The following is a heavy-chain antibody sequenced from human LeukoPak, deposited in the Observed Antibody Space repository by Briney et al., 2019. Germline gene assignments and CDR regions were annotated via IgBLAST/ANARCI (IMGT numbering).Heavy chain of an antibody. D-gene: IGHD2-21*01. J-gene: IGHJ4*02. CDR1: GFTFSSYA. CDR3: AREKSAENDC. V-gene: IGHV3-21*01. CDR2: ITSSDGTM. Sequence: GGSLRLSCAASGFTFSSYAIIWLRQAPGKGLQWVSTITSSDGTMFYAASVKGRFTISRDNAKDSLYLQINSLRAEDTAGYYFAREKSAENDCWGQGTMVSDCS.